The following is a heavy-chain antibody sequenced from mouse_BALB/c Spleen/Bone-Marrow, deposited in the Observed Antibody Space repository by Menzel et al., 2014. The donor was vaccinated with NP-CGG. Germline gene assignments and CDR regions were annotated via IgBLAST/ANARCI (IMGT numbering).Heavy chain of an antibody. D-gene: IGHD2-1*01. CDR3: ARVYPNAMDY. J-gene: IGHJ4*01. CDR1: GFNIKDTY. CDR2: IDPANGNT. V-gene: IGHV14-3*02. Sequence: VQLQQPGAELVKPGASVKLSCTASGFNIKDTYMHWVKQRPEQGLEWIGRIDPANGNTKYDPKFQSKATITADTSSNTAYLQLSSLTSEDTAVYYCARVYPNAMDYWGQGTSVTVSS.